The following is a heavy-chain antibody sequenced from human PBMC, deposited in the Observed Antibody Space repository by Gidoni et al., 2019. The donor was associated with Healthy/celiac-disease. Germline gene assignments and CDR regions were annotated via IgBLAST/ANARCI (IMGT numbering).Heavy chain of an antibody. CDR2: IYSSGST. CDR3: ARSLHGGYNPNWYFAL. J-gene: IGHJ2*01. Sequence: QVQLQESGPGLVKPSATLSLTCTGAGGAVRSYYWRWIRQPPGKGLEWIGYIYSSGSTNSNPSLKSRVTISVDTSKTLFSLKLSSVTAADPAVYYGARSLHGGYNPNWYFALWGRGPLVTVSS. CDR1: GGAVRSYY. V-gene: IGHV4-59*02. D-gene: IGHD4-17*01.